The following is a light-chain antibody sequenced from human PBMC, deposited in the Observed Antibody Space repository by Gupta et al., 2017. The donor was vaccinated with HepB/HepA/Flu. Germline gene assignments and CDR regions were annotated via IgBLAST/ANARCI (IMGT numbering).Light chain of an antibody. CDR1: SYNIGSNT. V-gene: IGLV1-44*01. Sequence: QSVLTQPPSASGTPGQRVTISCSGSSYNIGSNTVNWYQQLPGTAPNLLTYSNNHRPAGVPDRFSGYKSGTTASHTISGHRAGGEADYYCEAYEDNQSVVFGGGTKLTVL. CDR3: EAYEDNQSVV. CDR2: SNN. J-gene: IGLJ3*02.